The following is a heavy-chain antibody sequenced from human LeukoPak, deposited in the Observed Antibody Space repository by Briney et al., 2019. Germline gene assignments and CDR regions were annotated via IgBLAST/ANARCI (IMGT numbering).Heavy chain of an antibody. V-gene: IGHV3-23*01. CDR2: ISGSGGST. Sequence: GGSLRLSCAASGFTFSSDAMSWVRQAPGKGLEWVSAISGSGGSTYYADSVKGRFTISRDNSRNTLYLQMNSLRAEDTAVYYCAKDRLVGIAVAGRFFDYWGQGTLVTVSS. D-gene: IGHD6-19*01. CDR1: GFTFSSDA. J-gene: IGHJ4*02. CDR3: AKDRLVGIAVAGRFFDY.